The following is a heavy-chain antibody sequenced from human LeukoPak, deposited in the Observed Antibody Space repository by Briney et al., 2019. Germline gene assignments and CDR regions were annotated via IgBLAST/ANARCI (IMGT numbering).Heavy chain of an antibody. D-gene: IGHD6-19*01. V-gene: IGHV3-72*01. J-gene: IGHJ4*02. CDR1: GFTFSDHF. CDR2: IRKKTNRYTT. CDR3: LRVSATVAGSDYLDY. Sequence: PGGSLRLSCEASGFTFSDHFMDWVRQAPGKGLEWVGRIRKKTNRYTTQYAASVQGKVTISRADSRNSLYLQMNSPETEDTAVDYCLRVSATVAGSDYLDYWGQGTPVTVSS.